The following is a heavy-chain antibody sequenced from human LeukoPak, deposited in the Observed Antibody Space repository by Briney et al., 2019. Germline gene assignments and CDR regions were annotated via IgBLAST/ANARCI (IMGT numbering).Heavy chain of an antibody. CDR3: ARQSGGGPDYYGSGSYYNSENWFDP. V-gene: IGHV4-59*08. D-gene: IGHD3-10*01. CDR1: GGSISSYY. J-gene: IGHJ5*02. Sequence: PSETLSLTRTVSGGSISSYYWSWIRQPPRKGLEWIGYIYYSGSTNYNPSLKSRVTISVDTSKNQFSLKLSSVTAADTAVYYCARQSGGGPDYYGSGSYYNSENWFDPWGQGTLVTVSS. CDR2: IYYSGST.